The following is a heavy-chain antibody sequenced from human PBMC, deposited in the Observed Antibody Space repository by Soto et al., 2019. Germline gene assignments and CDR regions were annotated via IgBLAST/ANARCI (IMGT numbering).Heavy chain of an antibody. Sequence: QVQLVQSGAEVKKPGASVNVSCRASDYTFTTYGISWVRQAPGQGLEWMGWISTYNGNTDYAQSVQGRVTMTTDTSTSTAYLELRSLRYDDTAVYYCARDYDIVTGNPVFDYWGQGTLVTVSS. V-gene: IGHV1-18*01. J-gene: IGHJ4*02. CDR2: ISTYNGNT. CDR3: ARDYDIVTGNPVFDY. CDR1: DYTFTTYG. D-gene: IGHD3-9*01.